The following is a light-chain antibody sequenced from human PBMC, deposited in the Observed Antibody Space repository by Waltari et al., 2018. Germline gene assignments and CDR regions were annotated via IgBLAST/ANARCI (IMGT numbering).Light chain of an antibody. J-gene: IGKJ1*01. Sequence: DIQMTQSPSSVSASVGDRVTITCRGSQDMTRWLAWYQQKPGQAPKLLNSAASSLQSGVPSRFSGSGSGTDFTLTISSLQPEDFATYYGKQSDSFPWAFGQGTKVEIK. V-gene: IGKV1-12*01. CDR3: KQSDSFPWA. CDR1: QDMTRW. CDR2: AAS.